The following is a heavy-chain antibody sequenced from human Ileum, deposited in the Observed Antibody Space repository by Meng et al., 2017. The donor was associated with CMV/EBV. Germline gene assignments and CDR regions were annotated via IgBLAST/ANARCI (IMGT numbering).Heavy chain of an antibody. D-gene: IGHD2-8*01. J-gene: IGHJ3*02. Sequence: ASVKVSCKASGYTFTGFYMHWVRQAPGQGLEWMGWINPKSGGSNYAQNFQGRVSMTRDTSSNTVYMELSSLTYDDTAVYYCTTDPAYIVLMVYAELDAFDIWGQGTMVTVSS. CDR3: TTDPAYIVLMVYAELDAFDI. V-gene: IGHV1-2*02. CDR1: GYTFTGFY. CDR2: INPKSGGS.